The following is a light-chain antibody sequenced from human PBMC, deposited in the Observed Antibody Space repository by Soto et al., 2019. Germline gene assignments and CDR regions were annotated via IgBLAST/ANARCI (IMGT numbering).Light chain of an antibody. J-gene: IGKJ1*01. V-gene: IGKV3-20*01. CDR3: QQYGTSPRT. CDR1: QSVGNN. Sequence: VMTQSPATLSVSPGERASLSCGASQSVGNNLAWYRQKPGQAPRLLIYGASSRATGIPDKFSGSGSGTDFTLTINRLEPEDFAVYYCQQYGTSPRTFGQGTKVDIK. CDR2: GAS.